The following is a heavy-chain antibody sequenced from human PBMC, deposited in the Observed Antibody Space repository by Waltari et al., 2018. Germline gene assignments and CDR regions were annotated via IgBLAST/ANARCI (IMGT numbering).Heavy chain of an antibody. CDR2: ITHSGST. D-gene: IGHD2-21*01. J-gene: IGHJ4*02. Sequence: QVLLQQWGAGLLKPSETLSLTCAVYGGSFHFYYWSWIRQPPGEGLEWIGEITHSGSTNYNPSLKSRGSISVDTPNNQFSLKLTSVTAADTAAYYCARRGYCGIDCYSNYFDFWGQGTLVTVSS. V-gene: IGHV4-34*01. CDR3: ARRGYCGIDCYSNYFDF. CDR1: GGSFHFYY.